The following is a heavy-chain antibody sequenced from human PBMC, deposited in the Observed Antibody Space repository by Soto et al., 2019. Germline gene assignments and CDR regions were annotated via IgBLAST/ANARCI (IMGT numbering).Heavy chain of an antibody. CDR3: AREVGVTTYYYGMDV. V-gene: IGHV1-18*01. D-gene: IGHD4-4*01. Sequence: GASVKVSCKASGYTFTSYGISWVRQAPGQGLEWMGWISAYNGNTNYAQKLQGRVTMTTDTSTSTAYMELRSLRSDDTAVYYCAREVGVTTYYYGMDVWGQGTTVTVSS. CDR1: GYTFTSYG. CDR2: ISAYNGNT. J-gene: IGHJ6*02.